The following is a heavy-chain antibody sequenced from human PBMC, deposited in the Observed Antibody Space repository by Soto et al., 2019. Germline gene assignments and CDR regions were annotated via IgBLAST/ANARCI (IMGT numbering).Heavy chain of an antibody. CDR2: IWYDGSNK. D-gene: IGHD3-22*01. CDR1: GFTFSSYG. Sequence: GGSLRLSCAASGFTFSSYGMHWVRQAPGKGLEWVAVIWYDGSNKYYADSVKGRFTISRDNSKNTLYLQMNSLRAEDTAVYYCARDLHQGYYYPHFHYWGQGTRVTVAS. CDR3: ARDLHQGYYYPHFHY. V-gene: IGHV3-33*01. J-gene: IGHJ4*02.